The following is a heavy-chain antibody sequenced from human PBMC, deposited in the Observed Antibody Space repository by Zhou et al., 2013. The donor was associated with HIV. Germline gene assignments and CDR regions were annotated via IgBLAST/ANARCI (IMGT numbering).Heavy chain of an antibody. Sequence: QVQLFQSGTEMKKPGASVKVSCRASGYSFRTYGLAWVRQAPGQGLEWMGWISAHNGNTNYAQKFQDRITMTTDTSANTAYMQLRSLRSDDTAMYYCARVVYYYDGWGIDSWGQGTLVTVAS. CDR3: ARVVYYYDGWGIDS. CDR1: GYSFRTYG. CDR2: ISAHNGNT. V-gene: IGHV1-18*01. J-gene: IGHJ4*02. D-gene: IGHD3-22*01.